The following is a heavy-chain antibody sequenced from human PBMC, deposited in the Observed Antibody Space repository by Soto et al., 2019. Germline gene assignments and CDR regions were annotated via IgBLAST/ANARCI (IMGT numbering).Heavy chain of an antibody. J-gene: IGHJ5*02. V-gene: IGHV4-31*03. CDR1: GGSISGGDYY. D-gene: IGHD5-18*01. Sequence: KPSETLSLTCTVSGGSISGGDYYWSWIRQHPGKGLEWIGYIFYTGSTYYNPSLNSRVTISLDRFKNQFSLKVTSMTAADTAVFYCAGARHSYGLGSWFDPWGQGTLVTVSS. CDR2: IFYTGST. CDR3: AGARHSYGLGSWFDP.